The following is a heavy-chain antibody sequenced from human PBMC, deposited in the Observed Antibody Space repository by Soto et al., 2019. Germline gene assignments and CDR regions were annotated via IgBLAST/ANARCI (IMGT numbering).Heavy chain of an antibody. V-gene: IGHV4-34*01. CDR2: INHSGST. D-gene: IGHD5-18*01. J-gene: IGHJ4*02. Sequence: PSETLSLTCAVYGGSFRGYYWSWIRQPPGKGLEWIGEINHSGSTNYNPTLKSRVTISVYTSKNQFSLKLSSVTAADTAVYYCASVVDTAMVTTDYWGQGTLVTVSS. CDR3: ASVVDTAMVTTDY. CDR1: GGSFRGYY.